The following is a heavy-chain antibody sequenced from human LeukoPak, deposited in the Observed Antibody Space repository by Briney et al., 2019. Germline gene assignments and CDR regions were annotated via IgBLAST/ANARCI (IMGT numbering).Heavy chain of an antibody. CDR2: ISAYNGNT. V-gene: IGHV1-18*01. Sequence: GASVKVSCKASGYTFTSYGISWVRQAPGQGLEWMGWISAYNGNTNYAQKLQGRVTMTTDTSTSTAYMELRSLRSDDTAVYYCARVNRMADLTIFEVFNHYYYMDVWGKGTTVTVSS. D-gene: IGHD3-3*01. CDR1: GYTFTSYG. J-gene: IGHJ6*03. CDR3: ARVNRMADLTIFEVFNHYYYMDV.